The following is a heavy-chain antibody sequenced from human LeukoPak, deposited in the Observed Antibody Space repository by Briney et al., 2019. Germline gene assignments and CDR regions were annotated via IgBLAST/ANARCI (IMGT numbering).Heavy chain of an antibody. CDR2: IYYSGST. V-gene: IGHV4-59*12. CDR3: ARGAHYYDTSGYLMPLNY. Sequence: SETLSLTCTVSGGSISTYYWSWIRQPPGKGLEWIGYIYYSGSTNYNPSLKSRVTISVDTSKNQFSLKLSSVTAADTAVYYCARGAHYYDTSGYLMPLNYWGQGTLVTVSS. D-gene: IGHD3-22*01. J-gene: IGHJ4*02. CDR1: GGSISTYY.